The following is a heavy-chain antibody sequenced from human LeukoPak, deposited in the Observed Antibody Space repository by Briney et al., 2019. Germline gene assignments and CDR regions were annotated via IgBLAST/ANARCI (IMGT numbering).Heavy chain of an antibody. CDR1: GYTFTDSY. CDR2: INPNSGGT. V-gene: IGHV1-2*02. D-gene: IGHD3-22*01. CDR3: GRGSEGGKWLDY. Sequence: ASVKVSCKASGYTFTDSYVHWVRQAPGQGLEWMGRINPNSGGTNYGQKFQGRVTMTWDTSINTAYMDLSRLTSDDTAIYYCGRGSEGGKWLDYWGQGTLVTVSS. J-gene: IGHJ4*02.